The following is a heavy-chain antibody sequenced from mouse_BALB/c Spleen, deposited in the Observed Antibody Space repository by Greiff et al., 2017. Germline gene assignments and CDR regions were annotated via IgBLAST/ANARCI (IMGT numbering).Heavy chain of an antibody. CDR3: ARGGLTTAFAY. CDR1: GYTFTSYT. D-gene: IGHD1-2*01. V-gene: IGHV1-4*01. CDR2: INPSSGYT. J-gene: IGHJ3*01. Sequence: QVQLQQSGAELARPGASVKMSCKASGYTFTSYTMHWVKQRPGQGLEWIGYINPSSGYTNYNQKFKDKATLTADKSSSTAYMQLSSLTSEDSAVYYCARGGLTTAFAYWGQGTLVTVSA.